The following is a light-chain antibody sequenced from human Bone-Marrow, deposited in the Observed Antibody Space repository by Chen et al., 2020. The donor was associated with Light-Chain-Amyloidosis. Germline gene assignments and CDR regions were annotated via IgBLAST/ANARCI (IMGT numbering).Light chain of an antibody. Sequence: NFMLTQPHSVSESPGKTVIISCTRSSGRIATNYVQWYQQRPGSSPTTVIYEDDQRPSGVPDRFSGSIDRSSNSASLTISGLKTEDEADYYCQSYQGSGQGVFGGGTKLTVL. J-gene: IGLJ3*02. V-gene: IGLV6-57*01. CDR1: SGRIATNY. CDR2: EDD. CDR3: QSYQGSGQGV.